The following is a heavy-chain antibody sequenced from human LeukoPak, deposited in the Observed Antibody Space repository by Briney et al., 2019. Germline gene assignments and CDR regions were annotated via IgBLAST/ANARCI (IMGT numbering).Heavy chain of an antibody. CDR3: ANLIRGGVKTDAFDI. D-gene: IGHD2-8*02. CDR2: IRYDGSNK. Sequence: PGGSLRLSCAASGFTFSSYGMHWVRQTPGKGLEWVAFIRYDGSNKYYADSVKGRFTISRDNSKNTLYLQMNSLRAEDTAVYYCANLIRGGVKTDAFDIWGQGTMVTVSS. CDR1: GFTFSSYG. V-gene: IGHV3-30*02. J-gene: IGHJ3*02.